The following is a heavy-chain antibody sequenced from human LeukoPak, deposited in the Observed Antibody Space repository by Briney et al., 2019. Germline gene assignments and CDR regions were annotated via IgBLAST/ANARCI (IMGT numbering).Heavy chain of an antibody. Sequence: SETPSLTCTVSGGSISSFYWNWIRQSPGKGLEWIGCIYYSGSTNYNPSLKSRVSISIDTSRNQFSLRLSSVTAADTAVYYCARANSGTYSSPWDYWGQGTLVNVSS. D-gene: IGHD1-26*01. CDR3: ARANSGTYSSPWDY. CDR2: IYYSGST. V-gene: IGHV4-59*12. CDR1: GGSISSFY. J-gene: IGHJ4*02.